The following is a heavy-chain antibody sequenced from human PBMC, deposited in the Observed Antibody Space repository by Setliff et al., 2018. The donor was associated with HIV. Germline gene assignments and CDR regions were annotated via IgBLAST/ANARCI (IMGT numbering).Heavy chain of an antibody. J-gene: IGHJ4*02. CDR1: GGSITSSDYY. V-gene: IGHV4-39*07. D-gene: IGHD3-10*01. Sequence: SETLSLTCTVSGGSITSSDYYWARIRQTPGKGLEWIGSISYRGKTLRTPSLRSRFTVSRDNAKNSLYLQMSSLRAEDTAVYYCAVLWPFDYWGLGTLVTVSS. CDR3: AVLWPFDY. CDR2: ISYRGKT.